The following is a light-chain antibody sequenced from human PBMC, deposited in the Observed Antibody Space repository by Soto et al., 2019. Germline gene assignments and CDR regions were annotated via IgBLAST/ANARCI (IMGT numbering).Light chain of an antibody. CDR2: GAS. CDR1: QFVSSGY. J-gene: IGKJ4*01. CDR3: QQYGSSHLT. V-gene: IGKV3-20*01. Sequence: EIVLTQSPGSLSLSPGEGATLSCRASQFVSSGYLAWYQQRPGQPPRVLIYGASRRATGIPDRFSGSGSGTDFTLTISRLEPEDSAVYYCQQYGSSHLTFGGGTKVEIK.